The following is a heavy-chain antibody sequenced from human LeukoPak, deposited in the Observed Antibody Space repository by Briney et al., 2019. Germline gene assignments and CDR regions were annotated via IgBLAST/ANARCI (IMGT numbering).Heavy chain of an antibody. CDR1: GFTFSTYA. CDR2: ISAGGSGT. CDR3: AKKGQGYYFDY. V-gene: IGHV3-23*01. J-gene: IGHJ4*02. Sequence: GGPLRLSCAASGFTFSTYAMSWVRQAPGKGLEWVSAISAGGSGTYYADSVKGRFAISRDNSKNTLYLQLSSLRPEDTAVYYCAKKGQGYYFDYWGQGILVTVSS.